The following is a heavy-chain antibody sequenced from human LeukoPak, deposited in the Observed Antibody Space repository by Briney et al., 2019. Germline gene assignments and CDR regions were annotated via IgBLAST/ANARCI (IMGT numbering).Heavy chain of an antibody. CDR2: VNPNSGNT. D-gene: IGHD3-10*01. Sequence: GASVKVSCKASGYTFTSYDINWVRQATGQGLEWMGWVNPNSGNTGYAQKFQGRVTMTRNTSISTAYMELSGLRSEDTAVYYCARGQARAVRGVINAYWGQGTLVTVSS. CDR3: ARGQARAVRGVINAY. J-gene: IGHJ4*02. V-gene: IGHV1-8*01. CDR1: GYTFTSYD.